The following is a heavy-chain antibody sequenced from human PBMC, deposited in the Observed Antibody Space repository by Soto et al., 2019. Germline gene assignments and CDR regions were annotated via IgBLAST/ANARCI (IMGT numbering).Heavy chain of an antibody. Sequence: QVQLQQWGAGLLKPSETLSLTCAVYGGSFSGYYWSWIRQPPGKGLEWIGEINHSGSTNYNPSLKSRVTISVDTSKNQFSLKLSSVTAADTAVYYCARGRDIVVVPAVGLRLNWFDPWGQGTLVTVSS. CDR1: GGSFSGYY. CDR3: ARGRDIVVVPAVGLRLNWFDP. D-gene: IGHD2-2*01. J-gene: IGHJ5*02. CDR2: INHSGST. V-gene: IGHV4-34*01.